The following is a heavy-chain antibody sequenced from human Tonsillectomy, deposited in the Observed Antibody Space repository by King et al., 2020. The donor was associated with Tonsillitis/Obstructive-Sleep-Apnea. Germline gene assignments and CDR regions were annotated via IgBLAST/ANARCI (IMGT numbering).Heavy chain of an antibody. Sequence: QLVQSGAEVKRPGASVKVSCKASGYSFSAYAMHWVRQAPGQRLEWMAWINTGNGNTKYSLNFGGRVTVTRDKSARTAYMELTSLKSEDTATYYCARDSPDADGDVGAIAAFDCWGQGTKVIVSS. CDR2: INTGNGNT. V-gene: IGHV1-3*04. D-gene: IGHD3-10*01. J-gene: IGHJ3*01. CDR1: GYSFSAYA. CDR3: ARDSPDADGDVGAIAAFDC.